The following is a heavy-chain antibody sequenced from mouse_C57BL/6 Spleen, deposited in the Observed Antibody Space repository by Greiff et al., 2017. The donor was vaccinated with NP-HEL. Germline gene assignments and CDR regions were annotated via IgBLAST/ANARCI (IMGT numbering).Heavy chain of an antibody. CDR2: IYPGSGNT. CDR3: AREDWEGMDY. D-gene: IGHD4-1*01. J-gene: IGHJ4*01. CDR1: GYTFTDYY. Sequence: VQLHQSGAELVRPGASVKLSCKASGYTFTDYYINWVKQRPGQGLEWIARIYPGSGNTYYNEKFKGKATLTAEKSSSTAYMQLSRLASEDSAVYFCAREDWEGMDYWGQGTSVTVSS. V-gene: IGHV1-76*01.